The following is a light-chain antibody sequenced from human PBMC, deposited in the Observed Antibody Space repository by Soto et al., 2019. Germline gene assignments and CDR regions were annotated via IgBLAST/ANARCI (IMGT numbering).Light chain of an antibody. CDR2: EVS. J-gene: IGLJ1*01. CDR1: SSDVGGYNS. CDR3: SSYTSSNTL. Sequence: QSALTQPASVSGSPGQSITISCTGTSSDVGGYNSVSWYQQHPGKAPKLMIYEVSNRPSGVSNRFSGSKSGNTASLTISGLQADDEADYYCSSYTSSNTLFGTGTKVTVL. V-gene: IGLV2-14*01.